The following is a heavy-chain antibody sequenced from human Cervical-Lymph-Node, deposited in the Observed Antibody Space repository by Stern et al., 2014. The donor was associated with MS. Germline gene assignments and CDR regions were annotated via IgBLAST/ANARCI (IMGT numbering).Heavy chain of an antibody. CDR1: GGSISSYY. V-gene: IGHV4-59*08. D-gene: IGHD5/OR15-5a*01. CDR2: ISYSGST. J-gene: IGHJ5*02. Sequence: VQLVESGPGLVTPSETLSLTCTVSGGSISSYYWSWIRQPPGKGLEWIGYISYSGSTNYNPSLKSRFPISVDTSKNHFSRKLSFVTAADTAVYYCARQSTPANWFDPWGQGTLVTVSS. CDR3: ARQSTPANWFDP.